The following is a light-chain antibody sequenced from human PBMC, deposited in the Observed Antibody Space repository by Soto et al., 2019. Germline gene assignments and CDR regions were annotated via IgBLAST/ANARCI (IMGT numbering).Light chain of an antibody. CDR2: GTS. J-gene: IGKJ1*01. CDR3: QQYHRYST. CDR1: QGVSSNY. V-gene: IGKV3-20*01. Sequence: EIVLTQSPGTLSLSPGERATLSCRASQGVSSNYLAWYQQKSGQAPRLLLYGTSSRATGIPERFSGSGSGTDFTLTISSLESDDFATYYCQQYHRYSTFGQGTRVDIK.